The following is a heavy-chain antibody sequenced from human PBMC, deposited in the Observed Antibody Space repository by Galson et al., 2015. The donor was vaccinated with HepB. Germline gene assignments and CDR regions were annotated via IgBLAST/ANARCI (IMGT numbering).Heavy chain of an antibody. D-gene: IGHD3-3*01. CDR2: IIPTFGTA. CDR3: AREAPILRFLEWPRGYFDY. V-gene: IGHV1-69*06. Sequence: SVKVSCKASGGTFSSYAISWVRQAPGQGLEWMGGIIPTFGTANYAQKFQGRVTITADKSTSTAYMELSSLRSEDTAVYYCAREAPILRFLEWPRGYFDYWGQGTLVTVSS. J-gene: IGHJ4*02. CDR1: GGTFSSYA.